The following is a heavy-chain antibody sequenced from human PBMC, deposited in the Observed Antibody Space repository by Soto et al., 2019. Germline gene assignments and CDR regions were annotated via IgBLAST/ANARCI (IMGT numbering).Heavy chain of an antibody. J-gene: IGHJ4*02. CDR3: AKGWGDY. CDR2: ISSSGGST. CDR1: GFTFSSYT. Sequence: EVQLLESGGGLVQPGGSLRLSCAASGFTFSSYTMSWVRQGPGKGLEWVSGISSSGGSTVYADSVKGRFTISRDNFTDTFDLQMNRLRAEDTAVYYCAKGWGDYWGQGTPVTVSS. V-gene: IGHV3-23*01. D-gene: IGHD7-27*01.